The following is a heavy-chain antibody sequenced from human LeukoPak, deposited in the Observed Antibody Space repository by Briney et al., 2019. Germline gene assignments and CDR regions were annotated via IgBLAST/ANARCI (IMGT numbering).Heavy chain of an antibody. CDR3: ARDLKASGSYDY. J-gene: IGHJ4*02. V-gene: IGHV3-48*02. Sequence: LTGGSLRLSCAASGFTFSTYRMNWVRQALGKGLEWVSYISSSGSITYYADSVKGRFTISRDNAKNSLYLQMNSLRDEDTAVYYCARDLKASGSYDYWGQGTLVTVSS. D-gene: IGHD3-10*01. CDR2: ISSSGSIT. CDR1: GFTFSTYR.